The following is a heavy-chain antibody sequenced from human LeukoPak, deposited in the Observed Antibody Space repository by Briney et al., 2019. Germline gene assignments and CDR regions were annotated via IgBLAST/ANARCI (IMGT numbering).Heavy chain of an antibody. J-gene: IGHJ4*02. CDR1: GFTFGVDG. Sequence: GGSLRLSCAASGFTFGVDGMRWLRQAPGKGLEWVTFIQYDGSKKYYADSVKGRFTISRDDSKNTLYLQMNGLRAEDTAVYHCERGGHQVEDWGQGTLVIVSS. D-gene: IGHD1-1*01. V-gene: IGHV3-30*02. CDR2: IQYDGSKK. CDR3: ERGGHQVED.